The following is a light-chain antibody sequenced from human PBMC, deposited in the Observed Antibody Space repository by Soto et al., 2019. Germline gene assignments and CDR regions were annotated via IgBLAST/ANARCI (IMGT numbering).Light chain of an antibody. CDR1: QRVSSN. Sequence: EIVMTQSPGTLSVSPGERATLSCRASQRVSSNLAWYQQKPGQAPRLLIYGASTRATGIPARFSGSGSGTEFTLTISSLQSEDFAVYYCQQYNNWPRTFGQGTRVEI. CDR3: QQYNNWPRT. CDR2: GAS. J-gene: IGKJ1*01. V-gene: IGKV3-15*01.